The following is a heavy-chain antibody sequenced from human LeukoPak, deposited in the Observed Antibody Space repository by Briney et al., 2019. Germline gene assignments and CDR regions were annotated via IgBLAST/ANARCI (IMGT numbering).Heavy chain of an antibody. Sequence: GGSLRLSCAASGFSVSDYYMNWIRQAPGKGLEWVSYISSSATYTDYAESVKGRFTVSRDNAKNSLYLQMNSLRAEDTAVYYCARSFYDFLNGPYEEAFDMWGQGTMVTVSS. V-gene: IGHV3-11*03. J-gene: IGHJ3*02. CDR1: GFSVSDYY. D-gene: IGHD3-3*01. CDR2: ISSSATYT. CDR3: ARSFYDFLNGPYEEAFDM.